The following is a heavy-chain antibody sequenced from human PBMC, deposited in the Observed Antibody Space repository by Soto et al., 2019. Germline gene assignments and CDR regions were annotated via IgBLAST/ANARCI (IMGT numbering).Heavy chain of an antibody. CDR3: ARDDEAGYGDLYCFYY. CDR1: GFTFSSYS. V-gene: IGHV3-21*01. J-gene: IGHJ4*02. D-gene: IGHD4-17*01. Sequence: EVQLVESGGGLVKPGGSLRLSCAASGFTFSSYSMNWVRQAPGKGLEWVSSISSSSSYIYYADSVKGRFTISRDNAKNALYLQMNSLRAEDTAVYYCARDDEAGYGDLYCFYYWGQGTLVTVSS. CDR2: ISSSSSYI.